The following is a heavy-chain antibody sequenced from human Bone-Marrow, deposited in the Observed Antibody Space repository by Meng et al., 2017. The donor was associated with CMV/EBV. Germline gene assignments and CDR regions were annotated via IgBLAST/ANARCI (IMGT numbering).Heavy chain of an antibody. V-gene: IGHV4-39*01. CDR1: GVPIRSAGYY. Sequence: SETLSLTCTVSGVPIRSAGYYWAWIRQPPGNGLEWIGSILYSGNTYYKSSLKSRLVILVDTSKNQFSLRLSSVTAADTAVYYCARLRIPARRVQYGLDAWGPGTTVTGSS. J-gene: IGHJ6*02. D-gene: IGHD6-6*01. CDR3: ARLRIPARRVQYGLDA. CDR2: ILYSGNT.